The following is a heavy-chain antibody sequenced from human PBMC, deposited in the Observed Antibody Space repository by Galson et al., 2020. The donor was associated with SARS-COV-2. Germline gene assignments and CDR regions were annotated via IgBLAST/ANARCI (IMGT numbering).Heavy chain of an antibody. CDR3: ARRTTYSGSWDFDY. Sequence: SETLSLTCSVSGGSISTSTYDWGWIRQPHGKGLEWIGTIYSSGSTYYNPSLKSRVTIFVDASKNQLSLKLSSATATDTAVYYCARRTTYSGSWDFDYWGQGTLVTVS. J-gene: IGHJ4*02. CDR2: IYSSGST. CDR1: GGSISTSTYD. D-gene: IGHD6-13*01. V-gene: IGHV4-39*01.